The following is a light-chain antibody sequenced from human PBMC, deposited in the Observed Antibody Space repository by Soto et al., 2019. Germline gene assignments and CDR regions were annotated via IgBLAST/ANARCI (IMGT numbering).Light chain of an antibody. Sequence: QPVLTQPASVSGSPGQSITISCTGTSSDVGAYNYVSWYQQHPGKAPKLMIYDVSNRPSGLSNRFSGSKSGSTASLTISGLQAEDEADYYCSSYTSSRIRVFGGGTKVTVL. CDR1: SSDVGAYNY. CDR3: SSYTSSRIRV. CDR2: DVS. J-gene: IGLJ3*02. V-gene: IGLV2-14*01.